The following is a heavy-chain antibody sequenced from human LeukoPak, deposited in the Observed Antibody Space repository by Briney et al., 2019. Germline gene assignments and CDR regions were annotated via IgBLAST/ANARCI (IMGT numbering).Heavy chain of an antibody. V-gene: IGHV4-4*07. J-gene: IGHJ4*02. CDR3: ARSLSGSYASPETLFDY. CDR1: GGSISSYY. Sequence: SETLSLTCTVSGGSISSYYWSWIRQPAGKGLEWIGRIYTSGSTNYNPSLKSRVTMSVDTSKNQFSLKLSSVTAADTAVYYCARSLSGSYASPETLFDYWGQGTLVTVSS. D-gene: IGHD1-26*01. CDR2: IYTSGST.